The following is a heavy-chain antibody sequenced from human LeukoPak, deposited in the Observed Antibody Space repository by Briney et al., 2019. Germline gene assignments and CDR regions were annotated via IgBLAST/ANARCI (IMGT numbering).Heavy chain of an antibody. D-gene: IGHD6-13*01. V-gene: IGHV3-21*01. CDR2: ISSSSSYI. CDR1: GFTFSSYS. J-gene: IGHJ6*02. Sequence: GGSLRLSCAASGFTFSSYSMNWVRQAPGKGLEWVSSISSSSSYIYYADSVKGRFTISRDNAKNSLYLQMNSLRAEDTAVYYCARVGYSSSWYGGYCYYGMDVWGQGTTVTVSS. CDR3: ARVGYSSSWYGGYCYYGMDV.